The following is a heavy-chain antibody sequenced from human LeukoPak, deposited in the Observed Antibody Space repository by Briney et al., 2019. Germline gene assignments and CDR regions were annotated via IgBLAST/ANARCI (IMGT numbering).Heavy chain of an antibody. D-gene: IGHD1-7*01. J-gene: IGHJ4*02. CDR3: ARDWNYGY. Sequence: GGSLRLSCAASGFTFSSYSMNWVRQAPGKGLEWVSSISSSSSYIYYAHSVKGRFTISRDNAKNSLYLQMNSLRAEDTAVYYCARDWNYGYWGQGTLVTVSS. V-gene: IGHV3-21*01. CDR2: ISSSSSYI. CDR1: GFTFSSYS.